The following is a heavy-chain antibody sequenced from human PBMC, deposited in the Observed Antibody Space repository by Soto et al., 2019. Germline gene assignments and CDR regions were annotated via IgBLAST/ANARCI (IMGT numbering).Heavy chain of an antibody. CDR2: IYPGDSDT. Sequence: GESLKISCKGSGYSFSDYWIGWVRQVPGKGLEWMGVIYPGDSDTRYSPSFQGQVTISADKSISTAYLQWSSLKASDTAMYYCARLPKALGIGYFQHWGQGTLVTVSS. CDR3: ARLPKALGIGYFQH. V-gene: IGHV5-51*01. CDR1: GYSFSDYW. J-gene: IGHJ1*01.